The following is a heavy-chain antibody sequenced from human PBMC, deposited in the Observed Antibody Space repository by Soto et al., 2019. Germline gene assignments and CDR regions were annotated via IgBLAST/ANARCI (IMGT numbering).Heavy chain of an antibody. J-gene: IGHJ4*02. CDR2: IYTSGST. V-gene: IGHV4-4*07. CDR3: AIVLTGERRDY. CDR1: GGSISSYY. Sequence: QVQLQDSGPGLVKPSETLSLTYTVSGGSISSYYWSWILQPAGKGLEWIGRIYTSGSTNYNPSLKRRVTMSVSTSKNQFSLKPHSVTAADPAVCYWAIVLTGERRDYWSRGTLVVVSS. D-gene: IGHD3-10*01.